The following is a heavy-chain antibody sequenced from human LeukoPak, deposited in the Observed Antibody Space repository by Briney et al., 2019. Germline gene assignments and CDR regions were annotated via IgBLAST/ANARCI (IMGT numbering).Heavy chain of an antibody. CDR1: GFTFSSYG. Sequence: GGSLRLSCAASGFTFSSYGMHWVRQAPGKGLEWVAFIRYDGSNKYYADSVKGRFTISRDNSKNTLYLQMNSLGAEDTAVYYCAKGVRSSSSWYTYWGQGTLVTVSS. CDR2: IRYDGSNK. CDR3: AKGVRSSSSWYTY. V-gene: IGHV3-30*02. J-gene: IGHJ4*02. D-gene: IGHD6-13*01.